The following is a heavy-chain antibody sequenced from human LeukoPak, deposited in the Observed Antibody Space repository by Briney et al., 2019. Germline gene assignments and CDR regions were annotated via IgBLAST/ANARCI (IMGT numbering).Heavy chain of an antibody. D-gene: IGHD3-3*01. CDR1: GFTFTDYW. V-gene: IGHV3-74*01. J-gene: IGHJ4*02. CDR3: AREGVGFWSGYYTF. CDR2: INSDGSST. Sequence: PGGSLRLSCAASGFTFTDYWMHRVRQAPGKGLVWVSRINSDGSSTSYADSVKGRFTISRDNAKKTVYLQMNSLRAEDTAVYYCAREGVGFWSGYYTFWGQGTLVTVSS.